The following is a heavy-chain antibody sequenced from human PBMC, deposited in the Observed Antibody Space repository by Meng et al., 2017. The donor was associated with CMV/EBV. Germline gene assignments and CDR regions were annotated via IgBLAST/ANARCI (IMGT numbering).Heavy chain of an antibody. CDR1: GFTFSTYT. J-gene: IGHJ5*02. V-gene: IGHV3-30-3*01. D-gene: IGHD3-22*01. CDR2: MSHDGSTE. CDR3: AREGSGYYYPNWFDP. Sequence: GESLKISCAASGFTFSTYTIYWVRQAPGKGLEWVAVMSHDGSTEYYADFVKGRFTISRDNAKNSLYLQMNSLRAEDTAVYYCAREGSGYYYPNWFDPWGQGTLVTVSS.